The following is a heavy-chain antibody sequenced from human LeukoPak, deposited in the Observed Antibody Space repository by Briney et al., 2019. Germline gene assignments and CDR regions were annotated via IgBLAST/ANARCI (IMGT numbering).Heavy chain of an antibody. Sequence: SVKVSCKASGGTFSSYAISWVRQAPGQGLEWMGGIIPIFGTANYAQKFQGRVTITTDESTSTAYMELSSLRSEDTAVYYCARGLGTTVTTSGFDYWGQGTLVTVSS. D-gene: IGHD4-17*01. CDR1: GGTFSSYA. V-gene: IGHV1-69*05. CDR3: ARGLGTTVTTSGFDY. CDR2: IIPIFGTA. J-gene: IGHJ4*02.